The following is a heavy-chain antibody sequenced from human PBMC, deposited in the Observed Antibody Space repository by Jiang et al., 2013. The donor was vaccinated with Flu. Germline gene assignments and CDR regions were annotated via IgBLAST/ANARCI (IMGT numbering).Heavy chain of an antibody. CDR1: TSYA. CDR3: ARGTRAPAMARRTTDFDY. V-gene: IGHV1-3*01. D-gene: IGHD2/OR15-2a*01. CDR2: INAGNGNT. J-gene: IGHJ4*02. Sequence: TSYAMHWVRQAPGQRLEWMGWINAGNGNTKYSQKFQGRVTITRDTSASTAYMELSSLRSEDTAVYYCARGTRAPAMARRTTDFDYWGQGTLVTVSS.